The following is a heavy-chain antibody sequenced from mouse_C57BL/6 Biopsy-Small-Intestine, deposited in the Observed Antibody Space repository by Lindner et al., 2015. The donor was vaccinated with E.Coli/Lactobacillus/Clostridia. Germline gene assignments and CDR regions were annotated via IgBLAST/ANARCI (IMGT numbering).Heavy chain of an antibody. V-gene: IGHV14-2*01. J-gene: IGHJ3*01. CDR2: IDPENGET. CDR1: GFNIKDSL. D-gene: IGHD2-13*01. CDR3: SRYGDYVWFVY. Sequence: VQLQESGAELVRPGASVKLSCTASGFNIKDSLMHWVKQRPEQALEWIGWIDPENGETKYAPKFQDKATITADTSSNTAYLQLNSLTSEDTAIYYCSRYGDYVWFVYWGQGTLVTVSA.